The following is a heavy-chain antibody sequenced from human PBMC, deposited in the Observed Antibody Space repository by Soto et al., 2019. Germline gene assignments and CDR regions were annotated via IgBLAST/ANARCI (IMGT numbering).Heavy chain of an antibody. J-gene: IGHJ5*02. CDR3: VRGGIAGHWFDP. Sequence: SETLSLTCSVSRAFMNSGGFYYSWIRQPPGKGLEWLGYIFHSGSTLYTPSLRGRLTLSADTSRNQLSLHLTSVTAADTAVYYCVRGGIAGHWFDPLGQGILVTGS. V-gene: IGHV4-31*03. CDR2: IFHSGST. D-gene: IGHD2-21*01. CDR1: RAFMNSGGFY.